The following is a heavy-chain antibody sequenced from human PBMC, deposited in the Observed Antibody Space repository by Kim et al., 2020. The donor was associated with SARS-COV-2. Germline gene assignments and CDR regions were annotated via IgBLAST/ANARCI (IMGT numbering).Heavy chain of an antibody. J-gene: IGHJ4*02. Sequence: ASVKVSCETSGYTFNNYLMHWVRQAPGQGLEWMGIINPNGGNSAYAQKFQGRITVTRDTSTRTIYMDLSSLRSDDTAMYYCTSEDGGGNANGGFDSWGQG. CDR3: TSEDGGGNANGGFDS. V-gene: IGHV1-46*02. CDR2: INPNGGNS. CDR1: GYTFNNYL. D-gene: IGHD3-16*01.